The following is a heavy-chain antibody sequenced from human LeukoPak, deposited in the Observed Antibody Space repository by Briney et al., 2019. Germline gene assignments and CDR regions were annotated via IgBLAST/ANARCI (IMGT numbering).Heavy chain of an antibody. CDR3: ARGTLNSSGRYGY. J-gene: IGHJ4*02. CDR1: GGSFSGYY. V-gene: IGHV4-34*01. D-gene: IGHD6-19*01. CDR2: INHSGST. Sequence: SETLSLTCAVYGGSFSGYYWSWIRQPPGKGLEWIGEINHSGSTNYNPSLKSRVTISVDTSKNQFSLKLSSVTAADTAVYYCARGTLNSSGRYGYWGQGTLVTVSS.